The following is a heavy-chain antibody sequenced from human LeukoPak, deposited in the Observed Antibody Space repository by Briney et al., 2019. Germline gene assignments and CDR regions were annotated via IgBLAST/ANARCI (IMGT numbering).Heavy chain of an antibody. J-gene: IGHJ4*02. D-gene: IGHD6-19*01. CDR2: ISSRSGYI. Sequence: AGGSLRLSCAASGFTFSSYSMSWVRQAPGKGLEWVSSISSRSGYIHYGDSVKGRFTISRDNAKNSLYLQMNTLRAEDTAVYYCASFDSSGWHYFDYWGQGTLVTVSA. V-gene: IGHV3-21*01. CDR1: GFTFSSYS. CDR3: ASFDSSGWHYFDY.